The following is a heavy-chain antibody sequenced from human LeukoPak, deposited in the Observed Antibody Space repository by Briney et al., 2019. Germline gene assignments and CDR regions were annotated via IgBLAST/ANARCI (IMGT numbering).Heavy chain of an antibody. V-gene: IGHV4-34*01. CDR2: INHIGNT. CDR3: ARLGSVGYYNYQYMDI. D-gene: IGHD6-13*01. J-gene: IGHJ6*03. Sequence: PSETLSLTCTVSGASVSSSHWNWVRQPPGKGLEWIGEINHIGNTNYDPSLRSRVTISVDTSKNQFSLTLTSATAADTAVYFCARLGSVGYYNYQYMDIWGNGSTVTVSS. CDR1: GASVSSSH.